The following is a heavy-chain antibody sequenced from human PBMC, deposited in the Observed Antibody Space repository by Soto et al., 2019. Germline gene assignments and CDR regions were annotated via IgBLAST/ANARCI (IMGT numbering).Heavy chain of an antibody. CDR1: AFSFTNAW. CDR2: IKSITDGGTT. V-gene: IGHV3-15*01. CDR3: FTGQSTYGLDS. D-gene: IGHD3-10*01. J-gene: IGHJ4*02. Sequence: EVHLVESGGGLVKPGGSLRLSCVASAFSFTNAWMSWVRQAPGKGLEWVGRIKSITDGGTTDYAAPVKGRFTISRDDSNHKLYLPMNSLKTEHTAVYYCFTGQSTYGLDSWGQGTTVTVSS.